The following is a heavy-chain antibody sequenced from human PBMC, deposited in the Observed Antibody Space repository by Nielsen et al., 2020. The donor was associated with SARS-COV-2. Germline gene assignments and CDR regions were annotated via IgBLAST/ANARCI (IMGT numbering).Heavy chain of an antibody. J-gene: IGHJ6*02. D-gene: IGHD2-2*01. CDR2: IWYDGSNK. V-gene: IGHV3-33*01. Sequence: GGSLRLSCAASGFTFSSYGMHWVRQAPGKGLEWVAVIWYDGSNKYYADSVKGRFTISRDNSKNTLYLQMNSLRAEDTAVYYCARVDCSSTSCYYYYGMDVWGQGTTVTVSS. CDR3: ARVDCSSTSCYYYYGMDV. CDR1: GFTFSSYG.